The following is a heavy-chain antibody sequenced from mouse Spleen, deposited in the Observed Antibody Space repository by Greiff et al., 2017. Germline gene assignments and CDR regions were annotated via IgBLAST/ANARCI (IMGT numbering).Heavy chain of an antibody. CDR2: IWSDGST. D-gene: IGHD2-14*01. CDR1: GFSLTNYA. V-gene: IGHV2-4-1*01. Sequence: QVQLKQSGPGLVAPSQSLSITCTVSGFSLTNYAVHWVRQSPGKGLEWLGVIWSDGSTDYNAAFISRLSISKDNSKSQVFFKMNSLQADDTAIYYCARNLDYRYDRFAYWGQGTLVTVSA. J-gene: IGHJ3*01. CDR3: ARNLDYRYDRFAY.